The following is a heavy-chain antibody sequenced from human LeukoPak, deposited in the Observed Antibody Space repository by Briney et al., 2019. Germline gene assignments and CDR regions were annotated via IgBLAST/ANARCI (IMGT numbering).Heavy chain of an antibody. J-gene: IGHJ3*02. CDR2: ISYDGSNK. D-gene: IGHD5-24*01. CDR3: AKGEMATKSDAFDI. V-gene: IGHV3-30*18. Sequence: TGGSLRLSCAASGFTFSNAWMSWVRQAPGKGLEWVAVISYDGSNKYYADSVKGRFTISRDNSKNTLYLQMNSLRAEDTAVYYCAKGEMATKSDAFDIWGQGTMVTVSS. CDR1: GFTFSNAW.